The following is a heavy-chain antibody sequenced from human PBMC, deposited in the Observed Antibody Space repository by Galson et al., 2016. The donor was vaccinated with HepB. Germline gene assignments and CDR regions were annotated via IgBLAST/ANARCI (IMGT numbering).Heavy chain of an antibody. CDR1: GGSLSRFL. CDR2: IIPILATS. CDR3: ARVDTYYYDTTGFYYDGGQSTKSDH. V-gene: IGHV1-69*13. J-gene: IGHJ4*02. D-gene: IGHD3-22*01. Sequence: SVKVSCKASGGSLSRFLISWVRQAPGQGLEWMGGIIPILATSNYAQKFQGRVTITADDSTRTAYMELSSLRSEDTAVYYCARVDTYYYDTTGFYYDGGQSTKSDHWGQGTLVNVSS.